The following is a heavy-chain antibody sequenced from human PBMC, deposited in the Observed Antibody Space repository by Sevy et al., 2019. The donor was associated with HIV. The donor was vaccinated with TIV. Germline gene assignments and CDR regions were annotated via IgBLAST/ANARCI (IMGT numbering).Heavy chain of an antibody. J-gene: IGHJ3*01. CDR2: IKPKSDGT. CDR3: ARDREGSGRVNPFDV. D-gene: IGHD6-19*01. V-gene: IGHV1-2*02. CDR1: GYTFTDYY. Sequence: ASVKVSCTASGYTFTDYYIHWVRQAPGQGLEWMGWIKPKSDGTNYAQRFRDRVTMTRDTSTNTAYMELSGLRSDDTTIIYCARDREGSGRVNPFDVWGQGTMFTVSS.